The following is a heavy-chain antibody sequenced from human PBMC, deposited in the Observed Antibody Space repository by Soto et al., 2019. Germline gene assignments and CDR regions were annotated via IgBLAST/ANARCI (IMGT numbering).Heavy chain of an antibody. D-gene: IGHD2-21*02. Sequence: GGSLRLSCAASGFTFSSYGMHWVRQAPGKGLEWVAVIWYDGSNKYYADSVKGRFTISRDNSKNTLYLQMNSLRAEDTAVYYCVRGISMVTAVQHYYYYGMDVWGQGTTVTVSS. V-gene: IGHV3-33*01. CDR3: VRGISMVTAVQHYYYYGMDV. CDR2: IWYDGSNK. CDR1: GFTFSSYG. J-gene: IGHJ6*02.